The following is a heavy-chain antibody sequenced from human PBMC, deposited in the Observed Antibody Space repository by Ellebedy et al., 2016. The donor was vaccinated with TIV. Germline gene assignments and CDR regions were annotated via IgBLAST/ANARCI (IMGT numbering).Heavy chain of an antibody. V-gene: IGHV4-39*01. J-gene: IGHJ4*02. Sequence: SETLSLTCTVSGGSISSSSYYWGWIRQPPGKGLEWIGSIYYSGSTYYNPSLKSRVTISVDTSKNQFSLKLSSVTAADTAVYHCARRDGSGIDYWGQGTLATVSS. CDR3: ARRDGSGIDY. CDR2: IYYSGST. CDR1: GGSISSSSYY. D-gene: IGHD3-10*01.